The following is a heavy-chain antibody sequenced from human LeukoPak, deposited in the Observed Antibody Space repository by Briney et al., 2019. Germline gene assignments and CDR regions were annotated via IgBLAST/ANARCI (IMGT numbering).Heavy chain of an antibody. V-gene: IGHV4-59*01. CDR1: GGSISSYY. D-gene: IGHD4-17*01. CDR3: ARGHDYGDYGFDY. Sequence: SETLSLTCTVSGGSISSYYWSWIRQPPGKGLEWLGYIYYNGSTNYNPSLKSRVTISVDTSKNQFSLKLSSVTAADTAVYYCARGHDYGDYGFDYWGQGTLVTVSS. CDR2: IYYNGST. J-gene: IGHJ4*02.